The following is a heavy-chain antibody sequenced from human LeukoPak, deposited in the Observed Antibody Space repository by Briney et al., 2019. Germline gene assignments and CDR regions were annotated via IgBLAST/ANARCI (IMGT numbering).Heavy chain of an antibody. Sequence: ASVKVSCKASGYTFTGYYMHWVRQAPGQGLEWMGWINPNSGGTNYAQTFQGRVTMTRDTSISTAYMEMRRLSYDDTGVYYCGRGEVDTDYYDSRDYYWDYWGQGTLVTVSS. CDR3: GRGEVDTDYYDSRDYYWDY. D-gene: IGHD3-22*01. J-gene: IGHJ4*02. V-gene: IGHV1-2*02. CDR2: INPNSGGT. CDR1: GYTFTGYY.